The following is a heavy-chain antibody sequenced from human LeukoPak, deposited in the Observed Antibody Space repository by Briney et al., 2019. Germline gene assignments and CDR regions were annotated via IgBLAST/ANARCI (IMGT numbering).Heavy chain of an antibody. D-gene: IGHD5-12*01. V-gene: IGHV4-59*08. CDR3: ARQMATKLDY. Sequence: SETLSLTCTASGGSISSYYWSWIRQPPGKGLEWIGYIYYSGSTNYNPSLKSRVTISVDTSKNQFSLKLSSVTAADTAVYYCARQMATKLDYWGQGTLVTVSS. CDR1: GGSISSYY. CDR2: IYYSGST. J-gene: IGHJ4*02.